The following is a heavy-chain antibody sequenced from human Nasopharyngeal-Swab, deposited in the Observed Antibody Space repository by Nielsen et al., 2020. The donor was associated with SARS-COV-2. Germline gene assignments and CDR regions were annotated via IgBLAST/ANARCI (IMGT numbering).Heavy chain of an antibody. CDR3: ARGRYDSSGYLSHFDY. V-gene: IGHV4-34*01. Sequence: RPAPGKGLEWIGEINHSGSTNYNPSLKSRVTISVDTSKNQFSLKLSSVTAADTAVYYCARGRYDSSGYLSHFDYWGQGTLVTVSS. D-gene: IGHD3-22*01. J-gene: IGHJ4*02. CDR2: INHSGST.